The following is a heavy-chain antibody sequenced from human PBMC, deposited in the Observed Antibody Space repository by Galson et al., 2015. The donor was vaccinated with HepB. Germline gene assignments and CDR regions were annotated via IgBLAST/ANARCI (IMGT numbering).Heavy chain of an antibody. V-gene: IGHV3-49*03. D-gene: IGHD2-2*01. CDR2: IRSKAYGGTT. Sequence: SLRLSCAASGFTFGDYAMSWFRQAPGKGLEWVGFIRSKAYGGTTEYAASVKGRFTISRDDSKSIAYLQMDSLKTEDTAVYYCTRWDSVVPTDYWGQGTLVTVSS. J-gene: IGHJ4*02. CDR1: GFTFGDYA. CDR3: TRWDSVVPTDY.